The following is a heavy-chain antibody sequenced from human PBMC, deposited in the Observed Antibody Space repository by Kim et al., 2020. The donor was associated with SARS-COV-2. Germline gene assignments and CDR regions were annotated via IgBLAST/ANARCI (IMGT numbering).Heavy chain of an antibody. J-gene: IGHJ4*02. CDR1: GFTFSAYL. V-gene: IGHV3-7*01. CDR2: INQDGSEK. CDR3: ARDYKESYIWGSYRYFDY. Sequence: GGSLRLSCAASGFTFSAYLMSWVRQAPGKGLEWVANINQDGSEKKLVDSVKGRFTISRDNAKNSLFLQMNSLRAEDTAVYFCARDYKESYIWGSYRYFDYWARVPWSPSPQ. D-gene: IGHD3-16*02.